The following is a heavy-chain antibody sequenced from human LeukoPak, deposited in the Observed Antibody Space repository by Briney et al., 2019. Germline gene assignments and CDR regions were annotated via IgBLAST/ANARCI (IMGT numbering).Heavy chain of an antibody. Sequence: PGRSLRLSCAASGFTFSSYGMHWVRQAPGKGLEWVAVIWYDGSNKYYADSVKGRFTISRDNSKNTLFLQMMGLRVEDTAVYYCTRRNDFRSGPYWGQGTLVTVAS. CDR3: TRRNDFRSGPY. V-gene: IGHV3-33*01. D-gene: IGHD3-3*01. CDR1: GFTFSSYG. J-gene: IGHJ4*02. CDR2: IWYDGSNK.